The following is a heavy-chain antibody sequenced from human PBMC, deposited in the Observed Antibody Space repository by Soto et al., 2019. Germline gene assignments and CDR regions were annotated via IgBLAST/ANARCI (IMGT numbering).Heavy chain of an antibody. CDR1: GFTVSSDY. CDR3: ARSRSGAFDV. Sequence: GGSLSLSCAASGFTVSSDYMHWVRQAPGKGLEWVSVIYSGGSTYYTDSVKGRFTISRDNSKNMLYLQMNSLRAEDTAVYYCARSRSGAFDVWGQGTMVTVSS. V-gene: IGHV3-53*01. J-gene: IGHJ3*01. CDR2: IYSGGST.